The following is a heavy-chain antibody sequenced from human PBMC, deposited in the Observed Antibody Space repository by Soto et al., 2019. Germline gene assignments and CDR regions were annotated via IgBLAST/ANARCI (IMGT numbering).Heavy chain of an antibody. CDR3: ARQPINYYDSSGYYSYYGMDV. D-gene: IGHD3-22*01. V-gene: IGHV5-10-1*01. J-gene: IGHJ6*02. Sequence: GESLKISCKGSGYSFTSYWISWVRQMPGKGLEWMGRIDPSDSYTNYSPSFQGHVTISADKSISTAYQQWSSLKASDTAMYYCARQPINYYDSSGYYSYYGMDVWGQGTTVTVSS. CDR2: IDPSDSYT. CDR1: GYSFTSYW.